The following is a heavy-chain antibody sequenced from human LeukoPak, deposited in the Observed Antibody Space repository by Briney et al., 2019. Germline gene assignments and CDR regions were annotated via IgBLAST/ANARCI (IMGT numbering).Heavy chain of an antibody. D-gene: IGHD3-10*01. J-gene: IGHJ5*02. Sequence: PGGSLRLSCAASGFTFSSYSMNWARQAPGKGLEWVSSISSSSSYIYYADSVKGRFTISRDNAKNSLYLQMNSLRAEDTAVYYCARDPLRGVNDWFDPWGQGTLVTVSS. CDR3: ARDPLRGVNDWFDP. CDR1: GFTFSSYS. V-gene: IGHV3-21*01. CDR2: ISSSSSYI.